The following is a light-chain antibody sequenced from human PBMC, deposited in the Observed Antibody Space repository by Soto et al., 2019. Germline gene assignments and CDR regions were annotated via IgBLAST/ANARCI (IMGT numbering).Light chain of an antibody. CDR1: SSDFGGGYNY. V-gene: IGLV2-8*01. CDR2: EAS. J-gene: IGLJ2*01. CDR3: SSYAGNNNLI. Sequence: QSVLTQPPSASGSPGQSVTISCTGTSSDFGGGYNYVSWYQHHPGKVPKLMIYEASKRPSGVPDRFYGSKSGNTASLTVSGLQAEDEADYFCSSYAGNNNLIFGGGTKVTVL.